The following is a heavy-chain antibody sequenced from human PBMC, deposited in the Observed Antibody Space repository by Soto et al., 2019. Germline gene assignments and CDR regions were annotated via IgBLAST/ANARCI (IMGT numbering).Heavy chain of an antibody. J-gene: IGHJ4*02. CDR3: AGNIVATISSFDY. Sequence: QVQLQQWGAGLLKPSETLSLTCAVYGESFSGCYWSWIRQPPGKGLEWIGEINHSGSTNYNPSLKSRVTMSVDTSKNQFSLKLSSVTAADTAMYYCAGNIVATISSFDYWGQGTLVTVSS. CDR2: INHSGST. D-gene: IGHD5-12*01. V-gene: IGHV4-34*02. CDR1: GESFSGCY.